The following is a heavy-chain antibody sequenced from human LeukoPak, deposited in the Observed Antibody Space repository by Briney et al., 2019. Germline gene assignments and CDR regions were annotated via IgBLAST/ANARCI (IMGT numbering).Heavy chain of an antibody. V-gene: IGHV3-23*01. CDR3: AKSGGYRLEPYFDY. CDR2: ISGSGGST. J-gene: IGHJ4*02. Sequence: GGSLRLSCAVSGFTFSSYAMSWVRQAPGKGLEWVSAISGSGGSTYYADSVKGRFTISRDNSKNTLYLQMNSLRAEDTAVYYCAKSGGYRLEPYFDYWGQGTLVTVSS. CDR1: GFTFSSYA. D-gene: IGHD5-18*01.